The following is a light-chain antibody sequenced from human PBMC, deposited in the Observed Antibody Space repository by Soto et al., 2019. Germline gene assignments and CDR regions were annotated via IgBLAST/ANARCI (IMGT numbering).Light chain of an antibody. CDR1: SSDVGGYNL. CDR3: SSYAGSNSVV. J-gene: IGLJ2*01. V-gene: IGLV2-14*02. CDR2: EGS. Sequence: QSVLTQPASVSGSPGQSITISCTGSSSDVGGYNLVSWYQQHPGKAPKLMIYEGSQRPSGVSNRFSGSKSGNTASLTVSGLQAEDEADYYCSSYAGSNSVVFGGGTKLTVL.